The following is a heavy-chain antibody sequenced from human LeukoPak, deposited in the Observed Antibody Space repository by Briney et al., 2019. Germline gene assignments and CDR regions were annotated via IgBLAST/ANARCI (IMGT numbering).Heavy chain of an antibody. V-gene: IGHV4-39*07. D-gene: IGHD1-26*01. CDR1: GGSISSSSYY. CDR2: IYYSGST. Sequence: SETLSLTCTVSGGSISSSSYYWGWIRQPPGKGLEWIGSIYYSGSTYYNPSLKSRVTISVDTSKNQFSLKLSSVTAADTAVYYCARTIVGATMYLDYWGQGTLVTVSS. J-gene: IGHJ4*02. CDR3: ARTIVGATMYLDY.